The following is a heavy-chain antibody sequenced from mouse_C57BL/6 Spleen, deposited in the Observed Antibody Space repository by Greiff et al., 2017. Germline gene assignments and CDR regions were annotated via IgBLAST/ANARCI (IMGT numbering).Heavy chain of an antibody. Sequence: EVQVVESGGGLVQPGGSLSLSCAASGFTFTDYYMSWVRQPPGKALEWLGFIRNKANGYTTEYSASVKGRFTISRDNSQSILYLQMNALRAEDSATYYCARYFLYDGREYAMDYRGQGTSVTVSS. V-gene: IGHV7-3*01. CDR1: GFTFTDYY. J-gene: IGHJ4*01. D-gene: IGHD2-3*01. CDR3: ARYFLYDGREYAMDY. CDR2: IRNKANGYTT.